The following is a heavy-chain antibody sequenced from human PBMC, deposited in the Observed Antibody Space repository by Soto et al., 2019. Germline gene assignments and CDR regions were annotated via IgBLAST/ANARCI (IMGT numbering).Heavy chain of an antibody. J-gene: IGHJ5*02. Sequence: QVQLVESGGGVVQPGRSLRLSCAASGFTFSSYGMHWVRQAPGKGLEWVAVISYDGSNKYYADSVKGRFTISRDNSKNTLYLQMNSLRAEDTAVYYCAKDRFAWVREPQEVRFDPWGQGTLVTVSS. CDR3: AKDRFAWVREPQEVRFDP. CDR1: GFTFSSYG. V-gene: IGHV3-30*18. D-gene: IGHD1-26*01. CDR2: ISYDGSNK.